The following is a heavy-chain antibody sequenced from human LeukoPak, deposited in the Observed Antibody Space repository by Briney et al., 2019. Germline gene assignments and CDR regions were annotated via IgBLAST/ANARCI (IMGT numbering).Heavy chain of an antibody. J-gene: IGHJ3*02. CDR3: ATDSGVHDAFDI. CDR2: ISAYNGNT. Sequence: ASVKVSCKASGYTFTSYGISWVRQAPGQGLEWMGWISAYNGNTNYAQKLQGRVTMTTDTSTSTAYMELRSLRSEDTAVYYCATDSGVHDAFDIWGQGTMVTVSS. V-gene: IGHV1-18*01. CDR1: GYTFTSYG. D-gene: IGHD3-10*01.